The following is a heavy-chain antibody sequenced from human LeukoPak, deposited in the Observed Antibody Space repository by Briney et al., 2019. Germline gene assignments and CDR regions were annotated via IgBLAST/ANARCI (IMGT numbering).Heavy chain of an antibody. J-gene: IGHJ4*02. Sequence: PGRSLRPSCAASTFTFSSYAMHWVRQAPGKGLEWVAVISYDGSNEYYADSVKGRFTISRDNSKNTLYLQMNSLRAEDTAVYYCARDPTIFIAVAGTNYFDYWGQGTLVTVSS. CDR1: TFTFSSYA. CDR3: ARDPTIFIAVAGTNYFDY. CDR2: ISYDGSNE. D-gene: IGHD6-19*01. V-gene: IGHV3-30*04.